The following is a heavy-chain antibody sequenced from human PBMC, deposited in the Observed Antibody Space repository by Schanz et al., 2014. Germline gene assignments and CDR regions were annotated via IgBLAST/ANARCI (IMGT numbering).Heavy chain of an antibody. V-gene: IGHV3-7*03. D-gene: IGHD2-2*01. CDR1: GFTFSTYW. CDR2: IKQDESER. CDR3: AKRCSSTSCSHGAFDI. J-gene: IGHJ3*02. Sequence: EVQLLESGGGLVQPGGSLRLSCAASGFTFSTYWMSWVRQAPGKGLEWVANIKQDESERSYVDSVKGRFTISRDNSKNTLYLQMNSLRDEDTAMYYCAKRCSSTSCSHGAFDIWGQGTMVTVSS.